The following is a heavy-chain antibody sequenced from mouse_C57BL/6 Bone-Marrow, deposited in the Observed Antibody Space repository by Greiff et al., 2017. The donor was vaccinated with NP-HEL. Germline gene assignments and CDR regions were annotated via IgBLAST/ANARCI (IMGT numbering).Heavy chain of an antibody. CDR2: IYPRDGST. V-gene: IGHV1-85*01. CDR3: ASPLYYGSSYAWFAY. Sequence: QVQLQQSGPELVKPGASVKLSCKASGYTFTSYDINWVKQRPGQGLEWIGWIYPRDGSTKYHEKFKGQATLTVDTSSSTAYMELHSLTSEDSAIYFCASPLYYGSSYAWFAYWGQGTLVTVSA. D-gene: IGHD1-1*01. CDR1: GYTFTSYD. J-gene: IGHJ3*01.